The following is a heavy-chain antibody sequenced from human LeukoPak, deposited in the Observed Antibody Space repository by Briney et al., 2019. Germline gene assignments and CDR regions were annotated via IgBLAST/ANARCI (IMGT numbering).Heavy chain of an antibody. Sequence: RPSETLSLTCAVYGGSFSDYYWSWIRQPPGKGLEWIGEINHSGSTNYNPSLKSRVTISVDTSKNQFSLNLYSVTAADTAVYYCARRGQAGYLYWGQGTLVTVSS. D-gene: IGHD3-16*02. J-gene: IGHJ4*02. CDR1: GGSFSDYY. V-gene: IGHV4-34*01. CDR3: ARRGQAGYLY. CDR2: INHSGST.